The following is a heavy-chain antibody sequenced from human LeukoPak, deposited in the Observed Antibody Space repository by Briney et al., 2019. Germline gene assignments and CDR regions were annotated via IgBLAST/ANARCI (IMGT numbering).Heavy chain of an antibody. Sequence: SETLSLTCAVSGVSISSSNWWSWVRQPPGKGLEWIGEIYHSGSTNYNPSLKSRVTISVDKSKNQFSLKLSSVTAADTAVYYCARWRYDSSGYYYYYGMDVWGQGTTVTVSS. D-gene: IGHD3-22*01. V-gene: IGHV4-4*02. CDR3: ARWRYDSSGYYYYYGMDV. CDR2: IYHSGST. J-gene: IGHJ6*02. CDR1: GVSISSSNW.